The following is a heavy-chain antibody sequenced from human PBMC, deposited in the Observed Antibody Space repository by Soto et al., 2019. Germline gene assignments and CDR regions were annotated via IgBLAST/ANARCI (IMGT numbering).Heavy chain of an antibody. D-gene: IGHD3-22*01. J-gene: IGHJ6*02. CDR1: GGSISSYY. CDR3: AKDQGGGPTMIVVGNTYYYGMDV. Sequence: SETLSLTCTVSGGSISSYYWSWIRQPPGKGLEWIGYIYYSGSTNYNPSLKSRVTISVDTSKNSLRAEDTAVYYCAKDQGGGPTMIVVGNTYYYGMDVWGQGTTVTVSS. V-gene: IGHV4-59*01. CDR2: IYYSGST.